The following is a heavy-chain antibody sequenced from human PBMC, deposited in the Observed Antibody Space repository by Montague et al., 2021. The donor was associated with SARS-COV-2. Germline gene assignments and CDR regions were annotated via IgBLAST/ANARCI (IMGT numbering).Heavy chain of an antibody. V-gene: IGHV4-34*01. J-gene: IGHJ5*02. CDR1: GGSLSNYY. D-gene: IGHD3-10*01. Sequence: SETLSLTCAVYGGSLSNYYWSWIRQPPGKGLEWIGEINHRGTTNDNASLKSRVTMSVDTSKNQFSLNLSSVTAADTAVYYCARQGPMVRGVIKPSGWFDPRGQGPLATVPS. CDR2: INHRGTT. CDR3: ARQGPMVRGVIKPSGWFDP.